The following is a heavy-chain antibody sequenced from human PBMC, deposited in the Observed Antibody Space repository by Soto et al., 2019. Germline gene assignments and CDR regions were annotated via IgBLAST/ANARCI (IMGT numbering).Heavy chain of an antibody. Sequence: GGSLGLSCAASGFTFSSYWMHWVRQAPGKGLVWVSRINSDGSSTSYADSVKGRFTISRDNAKNTLYLQMNSLRAEDTAVYYCARFRTATHDAFDIWGQGTMVTVSS. CDR1: GFTFSSYW. CDR3: ARFRTATHDAFDI. V-gene: IGHV3-74*01. J-gene: IGHJ3*02. CDR2: INSDGSST.